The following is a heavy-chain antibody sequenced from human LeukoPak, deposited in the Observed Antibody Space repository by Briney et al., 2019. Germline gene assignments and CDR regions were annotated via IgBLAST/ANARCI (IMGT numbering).Heavy chain of an antibody. CDR2: ISSSGSTI. Sequence: GGSLRLSCAASGFTFSDYYMSWIRQAPGKGLEWVSYISSSGSTIYYADSVKGRFTISRDNAKNSLYLQMNSLRAEDTAVYYCARADIVVVPAAFKGYYYYGMDVWGKGTTVTVSS. V-gene: IGHV3-11*04. CDR1: GFTFSDYY. J-gene: IGHJ6*04. D-gene: IGHD2-2*01. CDR3: ARADIVVVPAAFKGYYYYGMDV.